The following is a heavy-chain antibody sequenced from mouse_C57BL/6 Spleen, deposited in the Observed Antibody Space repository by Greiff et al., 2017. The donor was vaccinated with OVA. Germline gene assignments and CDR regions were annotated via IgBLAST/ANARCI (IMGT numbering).Heavy chain of an antibody. J-gene: IGHJ2*01. CDR3: AGDSSGYFDY. D-gene: IGHD3-2*02. CDR1: GYTFTSYW. CDR2: IYPGSGST. V-gene: IGHV1-55*01. Sequence: QVQLQQPGAELVKPGASVTMSCKASGYTFTSYWITWVKQRPGQGLEWIGDIYPGSGSTNYNEKFKSKATLTVETSSSTAYMQLSSLTSEDSAFYYCAGDSSGYFDYWGQGTTLTVSS.